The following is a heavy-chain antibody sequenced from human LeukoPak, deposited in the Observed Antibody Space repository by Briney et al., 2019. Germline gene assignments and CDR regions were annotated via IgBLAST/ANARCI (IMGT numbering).Heavy chain of an antibody. CDR1: GFTFSSYS. Sequence: PGGSLRLSCAASGFTFSSYSMNWVRQAPGKGLEWVANIKQDESERYYVDSVKGRFTISRDNAKNSVFLQMNSLRAEDTSIYYCAKDRPNYYDSSGHYYRRNGDYWGQGTLVTVSS. CDR2: IKQDESER. J-gene: IGHJ4*02. D-gene: IGHD3-22*01. CDR3: AKDRPNYYDSSGHYYRRNGDY. V-gene: IGHV3-7*03.